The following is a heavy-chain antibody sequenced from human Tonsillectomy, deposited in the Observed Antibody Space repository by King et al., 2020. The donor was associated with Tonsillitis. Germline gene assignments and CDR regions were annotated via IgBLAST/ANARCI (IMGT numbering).Heavy chain of an antibody. J-gene: IGHJ2*01. CDR3: ARVYSIPDWYFDL. V-gene: IGHV4-38-2*02. D-gene: IGHD6-13*01. Sequence: VQLQESGPGLVKPSETLSLTCTVSGYSISSGYYWGWIRKPPGKGREWIGSIYHRGSTYYNPSLKSRVTISVDTSKNQFSLKLSSVTAADTAVYNCARVYSIPDWYFDLWGRGTLVTVSS. CDR1: GYSISSGYY. CDR2: IYHRGST.